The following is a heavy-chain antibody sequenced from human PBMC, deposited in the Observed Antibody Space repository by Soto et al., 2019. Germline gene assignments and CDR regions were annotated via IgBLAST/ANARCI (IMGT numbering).Heavy chain of an antibody. CDR3: ARHTPAISISDH. D-gene: IGHD2-15*01. V-gene: IGHV4-39*01. Sequence: QLQLQESGPVLVKPSETLSLTCTVAGGSISSSSYYWGWIRQPPGKGLEWIGSIYYSGSTYYNPSLKSRVNISVDTSKNQFSLKLSSVTASDTAVYYWARHTPAISISDHWGQGTLVTVSS. CDR2: IYYSGST. J-gene: IGHJ4*02. CDR1: GGSISSSSYY.